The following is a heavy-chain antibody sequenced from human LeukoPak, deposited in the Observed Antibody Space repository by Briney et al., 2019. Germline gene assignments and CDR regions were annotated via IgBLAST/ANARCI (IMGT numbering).Heavy chain of an antibody. V-gene: IGHV3-21*01. CDR3: ASYSRYCSSTSCPRGVDY. Sequence: GGSLRLSCAASGFTFSSYSMNWVRQAPGKGLEWVSSISSSSSYIYYADSVKGRFTISRDNAKNSLYLQMNSLRAEDTAVYYCASYSRYCSSTSCPRGVDYWGQGTLVTVSS. CDR1: GFTFSSYS. CDR2: ISSSSSYI. D-gene: IGHD2-2*01. J-gene: IGHJ4*02.